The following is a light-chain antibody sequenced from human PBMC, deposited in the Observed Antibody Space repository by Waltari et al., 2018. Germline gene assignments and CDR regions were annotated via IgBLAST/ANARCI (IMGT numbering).Light chain of an antibody. CDR3: SSYRKSSTAGGV. V-gene: IGLV2-14*03. CDR2: DVT. CDR1: RSDVGGSND. J-gene: IGLJ1*01. Sequence: QSALTQPASVSGSPGKSITIACTGTRSDVGGSNDVSWYQKHTGKAPKLIIYDVTKRASGVSRRFTGSNSGNTASLTISGLQTDDEADYYCSSYRKSSTAGGVFGTGTKVTVL.